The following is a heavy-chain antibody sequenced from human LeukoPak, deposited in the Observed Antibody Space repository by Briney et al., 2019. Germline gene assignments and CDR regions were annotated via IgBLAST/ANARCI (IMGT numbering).Heavy chain of an antibody. Sequence: GSLRLSCAASGFIFNTYAMSWIRQPPGKGLEWIGEINHSGSTNYNPSLKSRVTISVDTSKNQSSLKLSSVTAADTAVYYCARVKWRQQLVTRGYYFDYWGQGTLVTVSS. V-gene: IGHV4-34*01. J-gene: IGHJ4*02. D-gene: IGHD6-13*01. CDR2: INHSGST. CDR1: GFIFNTYA. CDR3: ARVKWRQQLVTRGYYFDY.